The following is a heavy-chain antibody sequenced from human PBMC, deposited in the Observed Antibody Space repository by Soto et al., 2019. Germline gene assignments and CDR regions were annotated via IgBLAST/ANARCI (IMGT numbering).Heavy chain of an antibody. CDR3: VHRRVASTNYYWFDP. CDR2: IYWDDYK. Sequence: SGPTLVNPTHTLTLTCTFSGFSLSSDGVGVGWIRQPPGKALEWLALIYWDDYKRYSPSLKNRLNITRDTSKNQVVLTLTNMDPVDTTTYYYVHRRVASTNYYWFDPWRQGTLVTVSS. J-gene: IGHJ5*02. CDR1: GFSLSSDGVG. D-gene: IGHD4-4*01. V-gene: IGHV2-5*02.